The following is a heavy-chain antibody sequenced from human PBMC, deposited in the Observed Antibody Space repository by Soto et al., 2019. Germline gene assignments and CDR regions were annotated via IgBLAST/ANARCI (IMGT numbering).Heavy chain of an antibody. J-gene: IGHJ3*02. D-gene: IGHD3-22*01. CDR1: GFPVSTKY. CDR3: AKDHFVGSGYYSVLGAFDI. Sequence: GGSLRLYCAASGFPVSTKYMSWVRQAPGKELERVSVIYSGGSTFYADSVRGRFTISRDNSKNTVNLQMNSLRAEDTAVYYCAKDHFVGSGYYSVLGAFDIWGQGTMVTVSS. V-gene: IGHV3-66*01. CDR2: IYSGGST.